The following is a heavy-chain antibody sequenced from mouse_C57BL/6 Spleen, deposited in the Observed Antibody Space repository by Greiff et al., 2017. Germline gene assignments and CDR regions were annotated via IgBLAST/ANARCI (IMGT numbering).Heavy chain of an antibody. CDR3: GPYDGYYGYFDV. CDR2: INPSNGGT. CDR1: GYTFTSYW. D-gene: IGHD2-3*01. J-gene: IGHJ1*03. Sequence: QVQLQQPGTELVKPGASVKLSCKASGYTFTSYWMHWVKQRPGQGLEWIGNINPSNGGTNYNEKFKSKATLTVDKSPSTAYMQLSSLTSEDSVVYYCGPYDGYYGYFDVWGTGTTVTVSS. V-gene: IGHV1-53*01.